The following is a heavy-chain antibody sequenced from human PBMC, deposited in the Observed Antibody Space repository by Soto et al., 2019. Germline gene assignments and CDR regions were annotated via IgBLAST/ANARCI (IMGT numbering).Heavy chain of an antibody. V-gene: IGHV1-69*13. CDR2: IIPVFGSA. D-gene: IGHD1-1*01. CDR3: ARDDGWNERYDEKSV. Sequence: SVKGSCKASGDTFSSYSITWVRQAPGQGLEWMGGIIPVFGSANYAQKFQGRVTITADESTRTAYMELNSLRSQDTAVYFCARDDGWNERYDEKSVWG. CDR1: GDTFSSYS. J-gene: IGHJ3*01.